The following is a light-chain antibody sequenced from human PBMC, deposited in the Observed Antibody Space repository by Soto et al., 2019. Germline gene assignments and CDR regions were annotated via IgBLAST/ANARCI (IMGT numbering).Light chain of an antibody. CDR1: QSVSSY. CDR2: GAS. CDR3: QQYNTWPPIT. V-gene: IGKV3-15*01. Sequence: EIVLTQSPATLSLSPGERATLSCRASQSVSSYLAWYQQKPGQAPRLLIYGASTRATGLPARFSGSGSGTDFTLTISSLQSEDFAVYYCQQYNTWPPITFGQGTRLE. J-gene: IGKJ5*01.